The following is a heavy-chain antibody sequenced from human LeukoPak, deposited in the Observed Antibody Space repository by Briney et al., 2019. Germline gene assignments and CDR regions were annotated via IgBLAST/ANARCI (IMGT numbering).Heavy chain of an antibody. CDR2: IYPGGSDT. D-gene: IGHD2-2*01. V-gene: IGHV5-51*01. J-gene: IGHJ3*01. Sequence: GESLKISCKGSGYSFTSYWIGWVRQMSGKGLEWMGIIYPGGSDTRYSPSFQGQVTISADKSISTVYLQWSSLKASDTAMYYCARVATSYNAFDVWGQGTMVTVSS. CDR1: GYSFTSYW. CDR3: ARVATSYNAFDV.